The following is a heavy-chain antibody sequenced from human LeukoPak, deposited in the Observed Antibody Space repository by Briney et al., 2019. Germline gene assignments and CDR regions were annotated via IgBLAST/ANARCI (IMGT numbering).Heavy chain of an antibody. V-gene: IGHV3-48*01. J-gene: IGHJ4*02. Sequence: GGSLRLSCAASGFTFSSYAMSWVRQAPGKGLEWVSYISSSSSTIYYADSVKGRFTISRGNAKNSLYLQMNSLRAEDTAVYYCARDSSGYYPDFDYWGQGTLVTVSS. CDR2: ISSSSSTI. D-gene: IGHD3-22*01. CDR1: GFTFSSYA. CDR3: ARDSSGYYPDFDY.